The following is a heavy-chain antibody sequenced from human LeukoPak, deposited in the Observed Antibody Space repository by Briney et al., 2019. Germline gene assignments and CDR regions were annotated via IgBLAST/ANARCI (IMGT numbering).Heavy chain of an antibody. CDR1: GFTFGDHA. D-gene: IGHD3-16*01. Sequence: GGSLRLSCTGSGFTFGDHAMSWVRQAPGKGLEWVGFIRSKAYGGTTEYAASVKGRFSISREDPKSIAYLQMSSLKIEDTAVYYCARGPIYLWLYNGMDVWGQGTTVTVSS. V-gene: IGHV3-49*04. CDR2: IRSKAYGGTT. CDR3: ARGPIYLWLYNGMDV. J-gene: IGHJ6*02.